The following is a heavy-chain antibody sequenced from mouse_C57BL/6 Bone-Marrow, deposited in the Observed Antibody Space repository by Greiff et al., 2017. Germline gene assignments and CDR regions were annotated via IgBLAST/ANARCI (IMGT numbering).Heavy chain of an antibody. D-gene: IGHD4-1*01. CDR1: GFSLTSYG. CDR3: ARYPGIYYYAMDY. V-gene: IGHV2-6*03. Sequence: VNVVESGPGLVAPSQSLSITCTVSGFSLTSYGVHWVRQPPGKGLEWLVVIWSDGSTTYNSALKSRLSISKDNSKSQVFLKMNSLQTDDTAMYYCARYPGIYYYAMDYWGQGTSVTVSS. J-gene: IGHJ4*01. CDR2: IWSDGST.